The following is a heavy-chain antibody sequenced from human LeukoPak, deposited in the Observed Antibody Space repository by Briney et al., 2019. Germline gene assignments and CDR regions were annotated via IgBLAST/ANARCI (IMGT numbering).Heavy chain of an antibody. CDR2: IKQDGSEK. Sequence: HPGGSLRLSCAASGFTFSSHWMSWVRQAPGKGLEWVANIKQDGSEKYYVDSVKGRFTISRDNAKNSLYLQMNSLRAEDTAVYYCARALYSSSWYGFDGYYYYYMDVWGNGTTVTVSS. V-gene: IGHV3-7*01. CDR1: GFTFSSHW. CDR3: ARALYSSSWYGFDGYYYYYMDV. D-gene: IGHD6-13*01. J-gene: IGHJ6*03.